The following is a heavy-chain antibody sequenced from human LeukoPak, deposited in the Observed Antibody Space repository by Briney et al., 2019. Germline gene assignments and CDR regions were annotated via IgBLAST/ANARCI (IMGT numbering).Heavy chain of an antibody. CDR3: ARENDILTGYSYMDV. CDR2: IYYSGST. J-gene: IGHJ6*03. V-gene: IGHV4-59*11. Sequence: SETLSLTCTVSGGSFSSHYWSWIRQPPGKGLEWIGYIYYSGSTNYNPSLKSRVTISVDTSKNQFSLKLSSVTAADTAVYYCARENDILTGYSYMDVWGKGTTVTVSS. CDR1: GGSFSSHY. D-gene: IGHD3-9*01.